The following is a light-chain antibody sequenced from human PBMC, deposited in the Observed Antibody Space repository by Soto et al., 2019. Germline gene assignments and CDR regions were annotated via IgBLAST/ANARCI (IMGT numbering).Light chain of an antibody. Sequence: QAVVTQPPSVSGAPGQRVTISCSGTSSSIGAGYEVHWYHQLPGTAPKLVVSGNGNRPSGVPDRLSASKSGTSASLALTRLQAEDEGHYYCQSYAKRLTAYVFGTGTKLTVL. CDR1: SSSIGAGYE. CDR3: QSYAKRLTAYV. V-gene: IGLV1-40*01. J-gene: IGLJ1*01. CDR2: GNG.